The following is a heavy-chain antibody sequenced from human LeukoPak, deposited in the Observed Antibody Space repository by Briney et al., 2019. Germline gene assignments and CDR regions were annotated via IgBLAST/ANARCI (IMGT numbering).Heavy chain of an antibody. CDR3: ANDPSDSSGPDN. CDR2: ISWDGGST. Sequence: GGSLRLSCAASGFTFDDYAMHWVRQAPGKGLEWVSLISWDGGSTYYADSVKGRFTISRDNSKNSLYLQMNSLRAEDTALYYGANDPSDSSGPDNWGQGTLVTVSS. D-gene: IGHD3-22*01. J-gene: IGHJ4*02. V-gene: IGHV3-43D*03. CDR1: GFTFDDYA.